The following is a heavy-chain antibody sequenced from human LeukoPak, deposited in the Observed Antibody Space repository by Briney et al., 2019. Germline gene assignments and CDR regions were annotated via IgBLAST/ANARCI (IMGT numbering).Heavy chain of an antibody. CDR2: ISGSGDST. V-gene: IGHV3-23*01. CDR3: ARKAYGLDV. J-gene: IGHJ6*04. Sequence: PGGSLRLSCAASGFTFSSYGMHWVRQAPGKGLEWVSAISGSGDSTYYADSVKGRFTISRDNSKNTLYLQMNSLRAEDTAVYYCARKAYGLDVWGKGTTVTVSS. CDR1: GFTFSSYG.